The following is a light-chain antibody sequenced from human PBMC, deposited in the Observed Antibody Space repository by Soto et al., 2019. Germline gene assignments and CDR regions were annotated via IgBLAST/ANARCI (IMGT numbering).Light chain of an antibody. Sequence: EIVLTQSPATLSLSPGERATLSCGASQSVSSYLAWYQQKPGQAPRLLIYDASNRATGIPARFSGSGSGTDFTLTISSLEPEDFAVYYCQQRSNWPSTFGPGTRWIS. CDR1: QSVSSY. V-gene: IGKV3-11*01. CDR2: DAS. CDR3: QQRSNWPST. J-gene: IGKJ3*01.